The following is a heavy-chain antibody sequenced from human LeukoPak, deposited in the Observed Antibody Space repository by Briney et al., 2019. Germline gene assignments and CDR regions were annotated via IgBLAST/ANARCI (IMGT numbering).Heavy chain of an antibody. Sequence: GGSLRLSCTASGFTFSSYTMSWARQAPGKGLEWVSVISGSGDRTYYADSVKGRFTISRDNSKKTLYLQMNSLRAEDTAVYYCARAPMVRGGDYFDYWGQGALGTVSS. D-gene: IGHD3-10*01. J-gene: IGHJ4*02. CDR2: ISGSGDRT. CDR1: GFTFSSYT. CDR3: ARAPMVRGGDYFDY. V-gene: IGHV3-23*01.